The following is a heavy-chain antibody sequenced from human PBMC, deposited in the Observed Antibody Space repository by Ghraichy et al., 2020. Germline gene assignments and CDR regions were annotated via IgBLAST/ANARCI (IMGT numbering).Heavy chain of an antibody. CDR1: GGSINNYY. J-gene: IGHJ1*01. D-gene: IGHD2/OR15-2a*01. CDR2: ISSSGST. Sequence: TLSLTCTVSGGSINNYYWNWIRQSPGKGLEWIGHISSSGSTSYNPSLKSRVITSLDTSKNQLSLRLTSVTAADTAVYYCARGTTSTSWWFQHWGQGTLVTVSS. CDR3: ARGTTSTSWWFQH. V-gene: IGHV4-4*08.